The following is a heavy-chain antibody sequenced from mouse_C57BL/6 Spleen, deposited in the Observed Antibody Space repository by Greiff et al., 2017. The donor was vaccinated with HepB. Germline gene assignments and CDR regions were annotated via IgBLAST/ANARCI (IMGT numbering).Heavy chain of an antibody. V-gene: IGHV1-15*01. CDR1: GYTFTDYE. CDR3: TVHGYYSAWFAY. CDR2: IDPETGGT. J-gene: IGHJ3*01. Sequence: VQLQQSGAELVRPGASVTLSCKASGYTFTDYEMHWVKQTPVHGLEWIGAIDPETGGTAYNQKFKGKAILTADKSSSTAYMELRSLTSEDSAVYYCTVHGYYSAWFAYWGQGTLVTVSA. D-gene: IGHD2-3*01.